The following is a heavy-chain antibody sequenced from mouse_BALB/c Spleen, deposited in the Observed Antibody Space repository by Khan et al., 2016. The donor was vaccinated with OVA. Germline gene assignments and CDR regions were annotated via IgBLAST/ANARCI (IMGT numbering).Heavy chain of an antibody. CDR1: GYSITSGYY. D-gene: IGHD4-1*01. J-gene: IGHJ2*01. Sequence: VQLQQSGPGLVKPSQSLSLTCSVTGYSITSGYYWNWIRQFPGNKLEWMGYISYDGSNNYNPSLKNRISITRDTSKNQFFLKLNSVTTEDTATYYCAREWDGFDYWGQGTTLTVSS. CDR2: ISYDGSN. CDR3: AREWDGFDY. V-gene: IGHV3-6*02.